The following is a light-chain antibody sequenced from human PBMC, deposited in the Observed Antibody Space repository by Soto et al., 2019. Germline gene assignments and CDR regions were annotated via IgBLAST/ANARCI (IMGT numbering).Light chain of an antibody. CDR1: QGMSNY. CDR2: AAS. CDR3: QKYKSAPHT. Sequence: DIQMTQSPSSLSESVGDRVTITGRSRQGMSNYLAWYQQKPGNVPKLLIYAASTVQSGVPSRFSGSGSGTEFTLTISSLQTEDVATYYCQKYKSAPHTFGQGTKLEIK. V-gene: IGKV1-27*01. J-gene: IGKJ2*01.